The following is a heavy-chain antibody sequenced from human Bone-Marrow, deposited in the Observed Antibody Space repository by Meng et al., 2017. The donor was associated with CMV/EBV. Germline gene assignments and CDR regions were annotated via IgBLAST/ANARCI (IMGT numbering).Heavy chain of an antibody. J-gene: IGHJ4*02. V-gene: IGHV3-33*01. D-gene: IGHD4-23*01. CDR2: IWYDGSNK. Sequence: GESLKISCAASGFAFRSYGMHWVRQAPGKGMEWVAVIWYDGSNKYYANSVKGRFTISRDNSKNTLSLQTNSLRAEDTAVYYCLYGGNSGGFDYWGQGTLVTVSS. CDR1: GFAFRSYG. CDR3: LYGGNSGGFDY.